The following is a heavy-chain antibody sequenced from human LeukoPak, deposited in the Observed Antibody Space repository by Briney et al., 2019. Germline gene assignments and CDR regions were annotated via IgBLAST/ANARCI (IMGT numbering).Heavy chain of an antibody. CDR1: GFTLRSYA. Sequence: GGSLRLSCVASGFTLRSYAMSWVPQAPGKGLGWVSAIICMGGSTYYADSVKGRFTISRDNSKNTLFLQMNSLRAEDTAPYYCAKSVAIYFYYGLNVWGQGTTVTVSS. V-gene: IGHV3-23*01. D-gene: IGHD3-3*01. CDR3: AKSVAIYFYYGLNV. J-gene: IGHJ6*02. CDR2: IICMGGST.